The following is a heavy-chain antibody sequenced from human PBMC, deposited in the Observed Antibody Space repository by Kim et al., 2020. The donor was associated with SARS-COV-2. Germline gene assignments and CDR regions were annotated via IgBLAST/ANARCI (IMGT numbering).Heavy chain of an antibody. V-gene: IGHV3-30*01. Sequence: KGRFTISRDNSKKPLYLQMNSLRAEDTAVYYCARRNYDFWSGTEYGMDVWGQGTTVTVSS. CDR3: ARRNYDFWSGTEYGMDV. D-gene: IGHD3-3*01. J-gene: IGHJ6*02.